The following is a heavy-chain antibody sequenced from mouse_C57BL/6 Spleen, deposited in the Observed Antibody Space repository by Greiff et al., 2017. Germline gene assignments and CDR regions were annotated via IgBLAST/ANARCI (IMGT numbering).Heavy chain of an antibody. V-gene: IGHV1-61*01. J-gene: IGHJ4*01. CDR2: IYPSDSET. D-gene: IGHD2-2*01. CDR1: GYTFTSYW. Sequence: QVQLQQPGAELVRPGSSVKLSCKASGYTFTSYWMDWVKQRPGQGLEWIGNIYPSDSETHYNQKFKDKATLTVDKSSSTAYMQLSSLTSEDSAVYYCARDGDDGYYAMDYWGQGTSVTVSS. CDR3: ARDGDDGYYAMDY.